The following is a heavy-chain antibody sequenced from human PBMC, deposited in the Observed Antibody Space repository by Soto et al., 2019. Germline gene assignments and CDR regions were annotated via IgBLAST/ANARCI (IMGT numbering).Heavy chain of an antibody. CDR1: GFPFSSYS. Sequence: PGGSLRLSCAAAGFPFSSYSMHWVRQAPGKGLEWVAVISYDGSNKYYADSVKGRFTISRDNSKNTLYLQMNSLRAEDTAVYYCARKGWFGELFRYGMDVWGQGTTVTVSS. V-gene: IGHV3-30-3*01. CDR2: ISYDGSNK. J-gene: IGHJ6*02. D-gene: IGHD3-10*01. CDR3: ARKGWFGELFRYGMDV.